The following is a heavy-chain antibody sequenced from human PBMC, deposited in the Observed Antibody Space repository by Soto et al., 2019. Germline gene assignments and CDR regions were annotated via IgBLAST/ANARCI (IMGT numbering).Heavy chain of an antibody. J-gene: IGHJ4*02. CDR2: IYYSGRT. CDR1: GGSISSSHW. CDR3: GRWGGGEDY. V-gene: IGHV4-4*02. Sequence: QVQLQESGPGLVKPSGTLSLTCAVSGGSISSSHWWSWVRQPPGKGLEWIGEIYYSGRTNFIPSLIVRGPLSEDKSKNWFCWRFFFWTASDRAVYYGGRWGGGEDYWGQGTLVTVSS. D-gene: IGHD3-16*01.